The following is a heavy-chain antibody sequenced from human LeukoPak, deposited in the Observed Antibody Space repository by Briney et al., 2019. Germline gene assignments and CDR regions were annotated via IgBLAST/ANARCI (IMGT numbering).Heavy chain of an antibody. V-gene: IGHV1-2*02. Sequence: ASVKVSCKASGYTFTAYYIHWVRQAPGQGLEWMGWINPNSGGTNYAQKFQGRVTMTRDTSISTAYMELSRLRSDDTAVYYCARELSSYSGSYYVDYWGQGTLVTVSS. CDR3: ARELSSYSGSYYVDY. CDR1: GYTFTAYY. J-gene: IGHJ4*02. CDR2: INPNSGGT. D-gene: IGHD1-26*01.